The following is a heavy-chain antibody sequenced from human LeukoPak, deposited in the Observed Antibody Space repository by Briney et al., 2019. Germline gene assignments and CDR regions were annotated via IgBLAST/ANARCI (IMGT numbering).Heavy chain of an antibody. CDR3: ARGVPRMVRGVIINAFDM. D-gene: IGHD3-10*01. CDR2: IYPGDSDT. V-gene: IGHV5-51*01. J-gene: IGHJ3*02. CDR1: GYSFTSYW. Sequence: GESLKISCKGSGYSFTSYWIGWVRQMPGKGLEWMGIIYPGDSDTRYSPSFQGQVTISADKSISTAYLQWSSLKASDTAMYYCARGVPRMVRGVIINAFDMWGQGTMVSVSS.